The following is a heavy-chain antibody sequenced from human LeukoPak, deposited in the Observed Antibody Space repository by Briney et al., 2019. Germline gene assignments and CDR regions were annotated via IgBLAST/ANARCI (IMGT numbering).Heavy chain of an antibody. Sequence: PGGSLRLSCAASGFTFSSYAMSWVRQAPGKGLEWVSGISGSGPYTFYTDSVKGRFTISRDSSKNTLYLQMNSLRAEDTALYYCEKQIYCSGISCFFDFWGQGTLVTVSS. CDR1: GFTFSSYA. J-gene: IGHJ4*02. V-gene: IGHV3-23*01. CDR2: ISGSGPYT. CDR3: EKQIYCSGISCFFDF. D-gene: IGHD2-2*01.